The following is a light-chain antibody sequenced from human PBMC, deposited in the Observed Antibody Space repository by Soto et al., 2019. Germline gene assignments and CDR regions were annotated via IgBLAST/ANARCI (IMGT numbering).Light chain of an antibody. J-gene: IGLJ1*01. CDR1: SSDVGGYNY. CDR2: DVT. V-gene: IGLV2-8*01. CDR3: SSYAGTHIV. Sequence: QSVLTQPPSASGSPGQSVAISCTGTSSDVGGYNYVSWYQQYPGKAPKLMIYDVTKRPSGVPDRFSGSKSGNTASLTVSGLHAEDEAEYYCSSYAGTHIVFGTGTKLTVL.